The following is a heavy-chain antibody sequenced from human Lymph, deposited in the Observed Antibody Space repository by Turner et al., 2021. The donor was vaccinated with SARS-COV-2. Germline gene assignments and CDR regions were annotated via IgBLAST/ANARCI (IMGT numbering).Heavy chain of an antibody. CDR1: GGTFSSHV. Sequence: QVQLVQSGTEVKKPGSSVKVSCKASGGTFSSHVISGVRQAPGQGLAWMGGIIPMFGTANYAQKFKGRVTITADESTSTAYMELSSLRSDDTAVYYCARVGSSVVPYYYYGMDVWGQGTTVTVSS. CDR2: IIPMFGTA. J-gene: IGHJ6*02. CDR3: ARVGSSVVPYYYYGMDV. D-gene: IGHD3-22*01. V-gene: IGHV1-69*01.